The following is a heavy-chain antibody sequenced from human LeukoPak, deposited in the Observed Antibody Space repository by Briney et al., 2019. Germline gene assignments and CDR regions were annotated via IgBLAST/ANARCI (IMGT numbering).Heavy chain of an antibody. V-gene: IGHV5-51*01. J-gene: IGHJ4*02. Sequence: GESLKISCKGSGYSFSNYWIGWVRQMPGKGLEWMGIIYPGDSNTRYSPSFQGQVTISADKSISTAYLQWTSLKASDTAIYYCARQPLVRDCGGDCEFDYWGQGTLVTVSS. D-gene: IGHD2-21*02. CDR1: GYSFSNYW. CDR3: ARQPLVRDCGGDCEFDY. CDR2: IYPGDSNT.